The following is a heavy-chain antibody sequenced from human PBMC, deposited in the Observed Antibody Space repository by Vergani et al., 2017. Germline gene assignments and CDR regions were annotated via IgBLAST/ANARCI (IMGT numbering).Heavy chain of an antibody. D-gene: IGHD3-16*01. CDR2: IQFDGSNQ. V-gene: IGHV3-30*02. Sequence: QVQLVESGGGVVQRGGSLRLSCATSGFTSCNYDMQWIRQGPGKGLEFVAFIQFDGSNQYYADSVKGRFTLSRDFSKNTLCLQMNSLRTDDTATYYCAKPFRGWGIDYWGQGTQVIVSS. J-gene: IGHJ4*02. CDR3: AKPFRGWGIDY. CDR1: GFTSCNYD.